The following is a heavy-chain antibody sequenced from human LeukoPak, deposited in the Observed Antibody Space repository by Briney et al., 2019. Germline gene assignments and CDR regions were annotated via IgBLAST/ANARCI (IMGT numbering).Heavy chain of an antibody. V-gene: IGHV3-30*02. Sequence: PGGSLRLSCAASGFTFSSYGMHWVRQAPGKGLEWVAFIRYDGSNKYYADSVKGRFTISRDISKNTFYLQMSSLTADDAALYYCAKDQQGGAGSGRFDYWGQGTLVTVSS. D-gene: IGHD3-10*01. J-gene: IGHJ4*02. CDR3: AKDQQGGAGSGRFDY. CDR2: IRYDGSNK. CDR1: GFTFSSYG.